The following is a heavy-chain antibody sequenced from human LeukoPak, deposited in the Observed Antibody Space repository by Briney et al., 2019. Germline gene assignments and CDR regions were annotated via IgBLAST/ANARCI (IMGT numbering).Heavy chain of an antibody. CDR3: ARGGDSSSWYGWFDP. J-gene: IGHJ5*02. CDR1: GYTFTGYY. Sequence: GASVKVSCKASGYTFTGYYSHWVRQAPGQGLEWMGWINTNSGGTNYAQKFQGRVTMTRDTSISTAYMELSRLRSDDTAVYYCARGGDSSSWYGWFDPWGQGTLVTVSS. V-gene: IGHV1-2*02. D-gene: IGHD6-13*01. CDR2: INTNSGGT.